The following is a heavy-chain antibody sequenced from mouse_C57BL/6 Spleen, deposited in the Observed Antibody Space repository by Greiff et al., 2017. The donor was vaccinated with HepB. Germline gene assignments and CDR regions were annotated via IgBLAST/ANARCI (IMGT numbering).Heavy chain of an antibody. CDR1: GYTFTDYY. D-gene: IGHD1-1*01. V-gene: IGHV1-76*01. J-gene: IGHJ4*01. CDR3: ARGGGYYGSSPYAMDY. CDR2: SYPGSGNT. Sequence: QVQLQQSGAELVRPGASVKLSCKASGYTFTDYYINWVKQRPGQGLEWIARSYPGSGNTYSNEKFKGKATLTAEKSSRTAYMQLSSLTSEDSAVYFCARGGGYYGSSPYAMDYWGQGTSVTVSS.